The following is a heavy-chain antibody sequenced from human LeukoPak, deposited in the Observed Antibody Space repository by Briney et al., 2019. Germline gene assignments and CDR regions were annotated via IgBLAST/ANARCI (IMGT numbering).Heavy chain of an antibody. D-gene: IGHD3-22*01. J-gene: IGHJ3*02. CDR3: SRVPIRTVTLIIVVRGQDVFDI. Sequence: GWSLRLSCAASGCTFSSYGMHWFRQAPGKGLEWVGFIRSKAYGGTTEYAASVKGRFTISRDDSKSIAYLQMNSLKTEDTAVYYCSRVPIRTVTLIIVVRGQDVFDIWAKGQWSPSLQ. V-gene: IGHV3-49*03. CDR2: IRSKAYGGTT. CDR1: GCTFSSYG.